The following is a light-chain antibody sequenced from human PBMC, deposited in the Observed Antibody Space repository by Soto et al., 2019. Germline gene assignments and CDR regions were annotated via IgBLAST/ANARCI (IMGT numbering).Light chain of an antibody. V-gene: IGKV3-11*01. CDR3: QQRSNWPYT. J-gene: IGKJ2*01. CDR2: DAS. Sequence: EIVLTQSPATLSLSPGERATLSCRASQSVSSYLAWYQQKPGQAPRLLIYDASNRATGIPARFSGSASGTDFTLAINSVEPEDFAVYYFQQRSNWPYTFGQGTKLEIK. CDR1: QSVSSY.